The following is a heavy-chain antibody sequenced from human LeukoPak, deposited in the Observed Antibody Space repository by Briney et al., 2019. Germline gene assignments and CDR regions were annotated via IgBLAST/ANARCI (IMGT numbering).Heavy chain of an antibody. J-gene: IGHJ4*02. CDR3: ARDRSSSWSSILYWFDY. D-gene: IGHD6-13*01. CDR1: GFTFSSYS. V-gene: IGHV3-48*01. CDR2: ISSSSSTI. Sequence: PGGSLRLSCAAPGFTFSSYSMNWVRQAPGKGLEWVSYISSSSSTIYYADSVKGRFTISRDNAKNSLYLQMNSLRAEDTAVYYCARDRSSSWSSILYWFDYWGQGTLVTVSS.